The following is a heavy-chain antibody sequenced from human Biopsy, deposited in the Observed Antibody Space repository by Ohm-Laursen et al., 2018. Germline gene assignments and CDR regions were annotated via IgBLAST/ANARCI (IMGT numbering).Heavy chain of an antibody. D-gene: IGHD3-3*01. J-gene: IGHJ3*02. Sequence: SLRLSCAASGFTFDDNAMHWVRQAPGKGLEWVSGISWNSGIKDYADSVKGRFAISRDNAKNSLYLQMSSLRAEDKASYYCTKARGRFLEWVDPFDIWGQGTMVTVSS. CDR1: GFTFDDNA. CDR2: ISWNSGIK. V-gene: IGHV3-9*01. CDR3: TKARGRFLEWVDPFDI.